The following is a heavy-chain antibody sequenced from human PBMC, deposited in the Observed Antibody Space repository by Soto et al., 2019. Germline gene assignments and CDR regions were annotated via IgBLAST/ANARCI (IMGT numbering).Heavy chain of an antibody. Sequence: QVHLAQSGAEVKRPGSSVKVSCKASGGTFNTHAFTWVRQAPGQGLEWLGGIILNLGTVRYAQRFRDRIRIASDEWTTKVSVELRIVTSADTALAFCARSQQDSDGSVSVFGMDVWGAGTTVTVSS. CDR3: ARSQQDSDGSVSVFGMDV. D-gene: IGHD2-15*01. CDR1: GGTFNTHA. V-gene: IGHV1-69*01. CDR2: IILNLGTV. J-gene: IGHJ6*03.